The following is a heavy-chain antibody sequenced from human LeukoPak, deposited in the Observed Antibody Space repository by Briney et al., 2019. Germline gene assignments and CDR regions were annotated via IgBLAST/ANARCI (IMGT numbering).Heavy chain of an antibody. V-gene: IGHV1-18*01. Sequence: ASVKVSCKASGYTFTSYGISWMRQAPGQGLEWMGWISAYNGNTNYAQKLQGRVTMTTDTSTSTAYMELRSLRSDDTAVYYCARDESSSWYSSTYWFDPWGQGTLVTVSS. CDR1: GYTFTSYG. CDR3: ARDESSSWYSSTYWFDP. D-gene: IGHD6-13*01. J-gene: IGHJ5*02. CDR2: ISAYNGNT.